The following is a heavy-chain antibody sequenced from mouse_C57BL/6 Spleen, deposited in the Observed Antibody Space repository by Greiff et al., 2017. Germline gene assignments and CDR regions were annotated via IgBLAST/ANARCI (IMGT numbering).Heavy chain of an antibody. D-gene: IGHD1-1*01. CDR3: ARYPYGSSRYAMDY. CDR2: IRNKANGYTT. Sequence: EVQRVESGGGLVQPGGSLSLSCAASGFTFTDYYMSWVRQPPGKALEWLGFIRNKANGYTTEYSASVKGRFTISRDNSQSILYLQMNALRAEDSATYYCARYPYGSSRYAMDYWGQGTSVTVSS. CDR1: GFTFTDYY. J-gene: IGHJ4*01. V-gene: IGHV7-3*01.